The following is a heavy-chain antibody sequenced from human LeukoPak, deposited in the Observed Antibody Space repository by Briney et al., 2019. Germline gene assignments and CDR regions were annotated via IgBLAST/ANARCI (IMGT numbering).Heavy chain of an antibody. CDR1: GGSITSSSYY. CDR3: ARHWAYCDSVDCYDYFDY. V-gene: IGHV4-39*01. J-gene: IGHJ4*02. CDR2: IHYSGST. Sequence: KPSETLSLTCTVSGGSITSSSYYWGWIRQPPGKGLEWIGSIHYSGSTYYDPSLKSRVTISVDTSKNQFSLRLGSVTAADTSMFYCARHWAYCDSVDCYDYFDYWGQGTLVTVSS. D-gene: IGHD3-22*01.